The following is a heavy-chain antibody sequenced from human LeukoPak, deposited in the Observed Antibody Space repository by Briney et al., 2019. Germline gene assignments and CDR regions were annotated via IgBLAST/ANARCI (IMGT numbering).Heavy chain of an antibody. CDR1: GGSISSYY. CDR2: IYYSGST. J-gene: IGHJ6*02. CDR3: ARVGGYSSYYYFYGMDV. V-gene: IGHV4-59*01. D-gene: IGHD4-11*01. Sequence: KPSETLSLTCTVSGGSISSYYWSWIRQPPGKGLEWIGYIYYSGSTNYNPSLKSRVTISVHTSKNQFSLKLSSVTAADTAVYYCARVGGYSSYYYFYGMDVWGQGTTVTVSS.